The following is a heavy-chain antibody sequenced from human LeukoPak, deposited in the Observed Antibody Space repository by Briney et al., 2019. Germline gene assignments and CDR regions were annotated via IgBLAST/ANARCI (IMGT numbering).Heavy chain of an antibody. CDR3: ARDMYYYDSSDANAFDI. CDR2: INHSGST. D-gene: IGHD3-22*01. V-gene: IGHV4-34*01. Sequence: KPSETLSLTCAVYGGSFSGYYWSWIRQPPGKGLEWIGEINHSGSTNYNPSLKSRVTISVDTSKNQFSLKLSSVTAADTAVYYCARDMYYYDSSDANAFDIWGQGTMVTVSS. CDR1: GGSFSGYY. J-gene: IGHJ3*02.